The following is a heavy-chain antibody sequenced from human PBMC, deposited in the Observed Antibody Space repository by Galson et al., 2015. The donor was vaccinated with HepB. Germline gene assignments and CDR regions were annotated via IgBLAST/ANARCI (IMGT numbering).Heavy chain of an antibody. CDR3: ARVPRRYSYVYRGAFDI. CDR1: GYTFTGYY. D-gene: IGHD5-18*01. V-gene: IGHV1-2*02. J-gene: IGHJ3*02. Sequence: SVKVSCKASGYTFTGYYMHWVRQAPGQGLEWMGWINPNSGGTNYAQKFQGRVTMTRDTPISTAYMELSRLRSDDTAVYYCARVPRRYSYVYRGAFDIWGQGTMVTVSS. CDR2: INPNSGGT.